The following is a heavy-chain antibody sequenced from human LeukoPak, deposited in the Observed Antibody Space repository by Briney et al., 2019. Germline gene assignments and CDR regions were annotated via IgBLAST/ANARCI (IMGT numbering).Heavy chain of an antibody. CDR3: ANWYYYENGAYWC. CDR2: ITDSGNT. CDR1: GFTFSNYG. J-gene: IGHJ4*02. V-gene: IGHV3-23*01. Sequence: GGTLRLSCAASGFTFSNYGMSWVRQAQGKGLEWVSAITDSGNTFYADSVKGRFSISRDNSRNTLYLQMNSLRAEDTAVYYCANWYYYENGAYWCWGQGTLVSVSS. D-gene: IGHD3-22*01.